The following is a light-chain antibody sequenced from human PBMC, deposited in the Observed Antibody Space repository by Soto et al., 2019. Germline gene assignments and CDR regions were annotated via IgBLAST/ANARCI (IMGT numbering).Light chain of an antibody. V-gene: IGKV1-33*01. J-gene: IGKJ2*01. CDR1: QHISTY. CDR2: DAS. Sequence: DIQMTQSPSSLSASLGDRVTITCQASQHISTYLNWYQQKPGKAPELLIYDASSLETGVPSRFSGSGSGTDFSLTISGLQPEDIATYYCQQYDSLPRTFGQGTKLEIK. CDR3: QQYDSLPRT.